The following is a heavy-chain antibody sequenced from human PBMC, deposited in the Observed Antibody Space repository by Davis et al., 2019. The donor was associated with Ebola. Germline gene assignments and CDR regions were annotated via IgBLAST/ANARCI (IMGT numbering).Heavy chain of an antibody. D-gene: IGHD3-3*01. Sequence: PGGSLRLSCAASGFTFSSYAMSWVRQAPGKGLEWVANIKQDGSEKYYVDSVKGRFTISRDNAKNSLYLQMNSLRAEDTAVYYCARDSSRITIFGVVSSWGQGTLVTVSS. J-gene: IGHJ5*02. CDR2: IKQDGSEK. V-gene: IGHV3-7*01. CDR1: GFTFSSYA. CDR3: ARDSSRITIFGVVSS.